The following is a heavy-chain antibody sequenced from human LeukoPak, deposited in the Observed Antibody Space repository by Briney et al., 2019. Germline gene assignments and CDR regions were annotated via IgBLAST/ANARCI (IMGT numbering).Heavy chain of an antibody. CDR1: GYTCTGYY. Sequence: EASVKVSCKASGYTCTGYYMHWVRQAPGQGLEWMGRINPNSGGTNYAQKFQGRVTMTRDTSISTAYMELSRLRSDDTAVYYCAASRYFDWLLFDWGQGTLVTVSS. V-gene: IGHV1-2*06. CDR3: AASRYFDWLLFD. CDR2: INPNSGGT. J-gene: IGHJ4*02. D-gene: IGHD3-9*01.